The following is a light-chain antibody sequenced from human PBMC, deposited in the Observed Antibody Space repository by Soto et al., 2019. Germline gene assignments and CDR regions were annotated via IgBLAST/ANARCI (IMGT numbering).Light chain of an antibody. J-gene: IGKJ1*01. Sequence: EIVLTQSPATLSSFPGDRVTLSCRASQYINTRLAWYQHRPGQAPRLLIYGASSRDTGIPDRFSGSGSGTDFTLTISRLESEDFAVYYCQQYGSSPGTFGQGTKVDIK. V-gene: IGKV3-20*01. CDR1: QYINTR. CDR2: GAS. CDR3: QQYGSSPGT.